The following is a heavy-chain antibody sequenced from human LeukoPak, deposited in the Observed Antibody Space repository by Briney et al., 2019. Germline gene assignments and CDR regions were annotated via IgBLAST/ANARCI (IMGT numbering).Heavy chain of an antibody. J-gene: IGHJ5*02. D-gene: IGHD3-3*01. CDR2: IYYSGST. Sequence: SETLSLTCTVSGGSVSSGSYYWSWIRQPPGKGLEWIGYIYYSGSTNYNPSLKSRVTISVDTSKNQFSLKLSFVTAADTAVYYCARENTGRFLNWFDPWGQGTLVTVSS. CDR1: GGSVSSGSYY. CDR3: ARENTGRFLNWFDP. V-gene: IGHV4-61*01.